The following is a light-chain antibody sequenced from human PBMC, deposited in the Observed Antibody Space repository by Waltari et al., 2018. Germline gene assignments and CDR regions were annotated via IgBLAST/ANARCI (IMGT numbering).Light chain of an antibody. Sequence: DIQMTQSPSSLSASVGDRVTISCQASGDIKNFLNWYQQKPGKAPTLLIYDASNLEIGCPSRLSGRGSGTHFTLTITNVKPEDVATYYCQLYDDFPPYTFGQETKLDIK. CDR1: GDIKNF. V-gene: IGKV1-33*01. J-gene: IGKJ2*01. CDR2: DAS. CDR3: QLYDDFPPYT.